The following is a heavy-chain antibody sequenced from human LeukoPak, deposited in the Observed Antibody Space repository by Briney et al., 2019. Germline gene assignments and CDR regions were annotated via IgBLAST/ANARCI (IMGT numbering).Heavy chain of an antibody. V-gene: IGHV3-7*03. D-gene: IGHD2-8*01. CDR2: MDGGGSAT. CDR3: ANEEWYRFDY. Sequence: GRSLRLSCAASGFTFSSYGMHWVRQTPGKGLEWVATMDGGGSATYYVDSVKGRFTITRDNAKNSLFLQMNSLRAEDTALYYCANEEWYRFDYWGQGTLVTVPS. J-gene: IGHJ4*02. CDR1: GFTFSSYG.